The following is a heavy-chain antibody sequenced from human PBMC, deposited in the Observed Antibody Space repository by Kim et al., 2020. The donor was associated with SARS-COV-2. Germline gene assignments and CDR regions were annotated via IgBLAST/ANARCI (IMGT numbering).Heavy chain of an antibody. Sequence: SETLSLTCTVSGGSISSGGYYWSWIRQHPGKGLEWIGYIYYSGSTYYNPSLKSRVTISVDTSKNQFSLKLSSVTAADTAVYYCARNVIGQLVPIDYFDYWGQGTLVTVSS. D-gene: IGHD6-6*01. V-gene: IGHV4-31*03. J-gene: IGHJ4*02. CDR2: IYYSGST. CDR3: ARNVIGQLVPIDYFDY. CDR1: GGSISSGGYY.